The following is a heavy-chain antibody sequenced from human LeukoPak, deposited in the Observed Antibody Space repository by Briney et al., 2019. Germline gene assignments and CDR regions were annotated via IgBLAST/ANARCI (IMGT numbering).Heavy chain of an antibody. J-gene: IGHJ4*02. CDR2: IFHIGNT. CDR3: AGTVTTHFAC. D-gene: IGHD4-17*01. V-gene: IGHV4-59*08. CDR1: PGSISRFY. Sequence: PSETLSLTCSVSPGSISRFYWSWIRQAPGKEPEWIGYIFHIGNTNYNPSLRGRVTISIDTSKNEFSLDLTSVTAADTAVYYCAGTVTTHFACWGQGALLTLSP.